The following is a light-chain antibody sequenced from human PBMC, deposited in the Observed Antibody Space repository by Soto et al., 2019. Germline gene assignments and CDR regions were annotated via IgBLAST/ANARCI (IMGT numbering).Light chain of an antibody. CDR1: QTISSNY. Sequence: DIVLTQSPGTLSVSPGERATLSCRASQTISSNYLAWYQQKPGQPPSPLIYGRSSRATDIPDRFSGSGSRTVFTLTIRALESADSASYYCQQYISWTFGQGTKVEIK. CDR2: GRS. V-gene: IGKV3-20*01. CDR3: QQYISWT. J-gene: IGKJ1*01.